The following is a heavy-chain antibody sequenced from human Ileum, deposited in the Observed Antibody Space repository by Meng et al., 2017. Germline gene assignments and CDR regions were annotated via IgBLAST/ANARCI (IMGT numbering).Heavy chain of an antibody. CDR3: ASGSGSLDY. CDR2: TYYRSKWYS. J-gene: IGHJ4*02. CDR1: GGSVSSNIAA. V-gene: IGHV6-1*01. D-gene: IGHD3-3*01. Sequence: VQLKQSGPGLVKPSPTLSLTCAVSGGSVSSNIAAWNWIRQSPLRGLEWLGRTYYRSKWYSEYAVSVKSRISITPDTSKNQFSLQMNSVTPEDTAVYYCASGSGSLDYWGPGTLVTVSS.